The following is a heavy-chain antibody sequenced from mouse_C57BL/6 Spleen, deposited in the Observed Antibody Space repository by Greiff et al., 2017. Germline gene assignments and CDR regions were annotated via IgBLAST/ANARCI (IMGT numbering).Heavy chain of an antibody. CDR2: ISYSGST. D-gene: IGHD2-3*01. Sequence: EVKVVESGPGLAKPSQTLSLTCSVTGYSITSDYWNWIRKFPGNKLEYMGYISYSGSTYYNPSLKSRISITRDTSKNQYYLQLNSVTTEDTATYYCARYRIYDGYYVVFDYWGQGTTLTVSS. CDR3: ARYRIYDGYYVVFDY. CDR1: GYSITSDY. J-gene: IGHJ2*01. V-gene: IGHV3-8*01.